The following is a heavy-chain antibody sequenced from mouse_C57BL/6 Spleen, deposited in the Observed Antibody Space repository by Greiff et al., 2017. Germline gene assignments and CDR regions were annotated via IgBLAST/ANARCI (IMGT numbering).Heavy chain of an antibody. J-gene: IGHJ1*03. Sequence: QVQLQQPGAELVKPGASVKVSCKASGYTFTSYWMHWVKQRPGQGLEWIGRIHPSDSDTNYNQKFKGKATLTVDKSSSTAYMQLSSLTSEDSAVYCWAIYPPLCGSSYDWYFDVWGTGTTVTVSS. CDR3: AIYPPLCGSSYDWYFDV. D-gene: IGHD1-1*01. CDR1: GYTFTSYW. CDR2: IHPSDSDT. V-gene: IGHV1-74*01.